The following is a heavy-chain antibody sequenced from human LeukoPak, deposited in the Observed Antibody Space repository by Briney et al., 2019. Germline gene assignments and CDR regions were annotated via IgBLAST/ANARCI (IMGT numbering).Heavy chain of an antibody. Sequence: ASVKVSCKASGYTFINYYIHWVRLAPGQGLEWMGMMNPSGGSTNFAQNFRGRLSMSTDTSASTAYMELRSLTSDDTAVYYCARAFLDSVSYARLWGQGTLVTVSS. J-gene: IGHJ4*02. D-gene: IGHD3/OR15-3a*01. CDR2: MNPSGGST. V-gene: IGHV1-46*01. CDR3: ARAFLDSVSYARL. CDR1: GYTFINYY.